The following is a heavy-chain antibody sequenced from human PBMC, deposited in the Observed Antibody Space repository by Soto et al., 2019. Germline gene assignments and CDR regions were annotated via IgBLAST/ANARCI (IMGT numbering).Heavy chain of an antibody. CDR2: IYKTGSPA. J-gene: IGHJ4*02. CDR1: GFTFSGSE. V-gene: IGHV3-48*03. Sequence: LRLSCVGSGFTFSGSEMNWVRQAPGKGLEWVAHIYKTGSPAHYADSVKGRFTISRDNAKNSLYLQMNSLRAEDTGVYYCARVPNAILYWGQGTPVTVSS. D-gene: IGHD2-8*01. CDR3: ARVPNAILY.